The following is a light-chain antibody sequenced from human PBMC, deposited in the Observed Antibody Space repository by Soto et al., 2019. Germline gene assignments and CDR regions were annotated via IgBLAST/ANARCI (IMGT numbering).Light chain of an antibody. V-gene: IGLV1-47*01. CDR3: AAWDDSLSGNYV. Sequence: SVLTQPPSASGTPGQRVTISCSGRSSNIGSNYVYWYQQLPGTAPKLLIYRNNQRPSGVPDRFSGSKSGTSASLAISGLRSEDEADYYCAAWDDSLSGNYVFGTGTKVTVL. CDR2: RNN. J-gene: IGLJ1*01. CDR1: SSNIGSNY.